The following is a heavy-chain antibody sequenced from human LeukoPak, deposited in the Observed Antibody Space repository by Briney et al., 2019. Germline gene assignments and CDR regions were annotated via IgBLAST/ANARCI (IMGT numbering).Heavy chain of an antibody. J-gene: IGHJ4*02. V-gene: IGHV4-4*02. CDR1: GGSISSSNW. Sequence: SETLSLTCAVSGGSISSSNWWSWVRQPPGKGLEWIGEIYHSGSTNYNPSLKSRVTISVDTSKNQFSLKLSSVTAADTAVYYCTRGCSSTSCYRQFDYWGQGTLVTVSS. D-gene: IGHD2-2*01. CDR3: TRGCSSTSCYRQFDY. CDR2: IYHSGST.